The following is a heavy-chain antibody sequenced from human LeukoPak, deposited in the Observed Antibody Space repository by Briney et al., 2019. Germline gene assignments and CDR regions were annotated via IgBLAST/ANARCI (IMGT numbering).Heavy chain of an antibody. J-gene: IGHJ6*01. CDR1: GYSFTSYW. Sequence: GASLKISCKGSGYSFTSYWIGWVRQAPGQGLEWMGWISAYNGNTNYAQKLQGRVTMTTDTSTSTAYMELRSLRSDDTAVYYCATRSMDVWGQGTTVTVSS. V-gene: IGHV1-18*04. CDR3: ATRSMDV. CDR2: ISAYNGNT.